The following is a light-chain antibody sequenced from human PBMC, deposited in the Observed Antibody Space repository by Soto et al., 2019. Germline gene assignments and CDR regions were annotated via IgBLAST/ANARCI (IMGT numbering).Light chain of an antibody. CDR1: QIFLYSSNNKNY. CDR3: QQYNTWPPIT. V-gene: IGKV4-1*01. Sequence: DLVLTQSPDSLAVSLGERATITCKSSQIFLYSSNNKNYLAWYQQKPGQAPRLLIYGASTRATGLPARFSGSGSGTDFTLTISSLQSEDFAVYYCQQYNTWPPITFGQGTRLEIK. J-gene: IGKJ5*01. CDR2: GAS.